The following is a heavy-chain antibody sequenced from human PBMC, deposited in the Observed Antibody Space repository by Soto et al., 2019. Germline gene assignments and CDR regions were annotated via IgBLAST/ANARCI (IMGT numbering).Heavy chain of an antibody. Sequence: QVQLVESGGGVVQPGRSLRLSCAASGFTFSSYGMHWVRQAPGKGLEWVAVIWYDGSNKYYADSVKGRFTISRDNSKNTLYLQMNSLRAEDTAVYYCARDRGARITEPPGYWGQGTLVTVSS. CDR2: IWYDGSNK. D-gene: IGHD3-16*01. J-gene: IGHJ4*02. V-gene: IGHV3-33*01. CDR3: ARDRGARITEPPGY. CDR1: GFTFSSYG.